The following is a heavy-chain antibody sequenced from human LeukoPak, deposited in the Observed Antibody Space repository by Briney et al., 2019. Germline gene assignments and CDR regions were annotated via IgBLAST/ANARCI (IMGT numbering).Heavy chain of an antibody. J-gene: IGHJ5*02. V-gene: IGHV4-34*01. CDR3: AKGDAVAGTEGWFDP. Sequence: SETLSLTCAVYGGSFSGYYWSWIRQPPGKGLEWIGEINHSGSTNYNPSLKSRVTISVDTSKNQFSLKLSSVTAADTAVYYCAKGDAVAGTEGWFDPWGQGTLVTVSS. CDR1: GGSFSGYY. D-gene: IGHD6-19*01. CDR2: INHSGST.